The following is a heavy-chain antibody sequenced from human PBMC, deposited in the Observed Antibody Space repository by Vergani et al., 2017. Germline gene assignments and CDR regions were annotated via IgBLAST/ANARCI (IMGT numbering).Heavy chain of an antibody. Sequence: QVQLVQSGAEVKKPGASVKVSCKASGYTFTGYYMHWVRQAPGQGLEWMGWINPNSGGTNYAQKFQGRVTMTRDTSISTAYMELNSLRAEDTAVYYCAGPTYYYGSEIDYWGQGTLVTVSS. CDR1: GYTFTGYY. D-gene: IGHD3-10*01. J-gene: IGHJ4*02. CDR3: AGPTYYYGSEIDY. V-gene: IGHV1-2*02. CDR2: INPNSGGT.